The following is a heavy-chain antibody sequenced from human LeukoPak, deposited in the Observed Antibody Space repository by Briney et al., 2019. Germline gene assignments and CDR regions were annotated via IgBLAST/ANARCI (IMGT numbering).Heavy chain of an antibody. CDR1: GFIFSNYA. J-gene: IGHJ6*02. D-gene: IGHD6-6*01. Sequence: GGSLRLSCAASGFIFSNYAMNWVRQAPGKGLEWVSSISTRSSYIVYADSVKGRFTISRDNAKNSLYLQMNSLRAEDTAVYYCARFLEYSSSSYYYYGMDVWGQGTTVTVSS. CDR2: ISTRSSYI. V-gene: IGHV3-21*01. CDR3: ARFLEYSSSSYYYYGMDV.